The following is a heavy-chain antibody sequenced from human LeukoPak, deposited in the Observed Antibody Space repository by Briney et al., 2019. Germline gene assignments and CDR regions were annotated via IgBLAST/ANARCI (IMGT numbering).Heavy chain of an antibody. V-gene: IGHV3-9*01. J-gene: IGHJ3*02. CDR1: GFTFDDYA. CDR3: AKDIGGSSRGGAFDI. CDR2: ISWNSGSI. D-gene: IGHD6-13*01. Sequence: GGSLRLSCAASGFTFDDYAMHWVRQAPGKGLEWVSGISWNSGSIGYADSVKGRFTISRDNAKNSLYLQMNSLRAEDTALYYCAKDIGGSSRGGAFDIWGQGTMVTVSS.